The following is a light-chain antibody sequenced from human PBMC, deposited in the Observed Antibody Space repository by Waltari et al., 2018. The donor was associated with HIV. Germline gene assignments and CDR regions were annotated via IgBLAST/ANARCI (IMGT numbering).Light chain of an antibody. CDR2: RNN. CDR3: AAWGDSLSSYV. V-gene: IGLV1-47*01. CDR1: SPQTGSNS. J-gene: IGLJ1*01. Sequence: QSVLTQPPSASGTPGQRVTSSCSGTSPQTGSNSVHWYQQLPGTAPKLLIYRNNQRPSGVPDRFSGSKSGTSASLAISGLRSEDEADYYCAAWGDSLSSYVFGTGTEVTVL.